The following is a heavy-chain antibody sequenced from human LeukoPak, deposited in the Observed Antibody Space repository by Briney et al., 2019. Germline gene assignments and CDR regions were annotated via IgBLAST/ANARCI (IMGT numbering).Heavy chain of an antibody. V-gene: IGHV4-59*01. CDR2: IYYSGST. D-gene: IGHD5-18*01. CDR3: ARDPMDTAMATS. J-gene: IGHJ5*02. CDR1: GGSISSYY. Sequence: SETLSLTCTVSGGSISSYYWSWIRQPPGKGLGWIGYIYYSGSTNYNPSLKSRVTISVDTSKNQFSLKLSSVTAADTAVYYCARDPMDTAMATSWGQGTLVTVSS.